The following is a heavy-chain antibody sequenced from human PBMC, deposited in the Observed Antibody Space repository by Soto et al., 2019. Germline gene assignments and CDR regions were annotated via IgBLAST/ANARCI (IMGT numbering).Heavy chain of an antibody. CDR3: ARAWSPAHWFDP. V-gene: IGHV1-46*03. Sequence: ASVKVSCKASGGTFSSYAISWVRQAPGQGLEWMGIINPSGGSTSYAQKFQGRVTMTRDTSTSTVYMELSSLRSEDTAVYYCARAWSPAHWFDPWGQGTLVTVSS. J-gene: IGHJ5*02. CDR1: GGTFSSYA. CDR2: INPSGGST. D-gene: IGHD2-8*02.